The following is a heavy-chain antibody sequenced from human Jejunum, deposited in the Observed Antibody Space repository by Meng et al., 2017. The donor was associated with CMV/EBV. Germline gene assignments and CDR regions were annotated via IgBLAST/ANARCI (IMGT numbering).Heavy chain of an antibody. CDR2: IQYSGTT. CDR1: SVSNYW. D-gene: IGHD3-10*01. Sequence: SVSNYWWSGIRQSPGKGLEWIGYIQYSGTTHQNPSLRSRVIMSVDTSKNQFSLKLSSVTAADTAVYYCARDSYHYGSSTYNWFDPWGQGTLVTVSS. V-gene: IGHV4-59*02. CDR3: ARDSYHYGSSTYNWFDP. J-gene: IGHJ5*02.